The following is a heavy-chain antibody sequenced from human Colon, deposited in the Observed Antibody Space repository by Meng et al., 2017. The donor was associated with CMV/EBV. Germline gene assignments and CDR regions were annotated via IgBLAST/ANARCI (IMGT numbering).Heavy chain of an antibody. D-gene: IGHD2-2*01. V-gene: IGHV3-23*03. CDR2: IYTDNTST. Sequence: GGSLRLSCTASGFTFSYYAMSWVRQVPGKGLEWVSGIYTDNTSTYFVESVKGRFTISRDNSRDTLYLQMNSLRSDDTAVYFCARSCMISGPNCYDGMDVWGQGTTVTVSS. CDR1: GFTFSYYA. J-gene: IGHJ6*02. CDR3: ARSCMISGPNCYDGMDV.